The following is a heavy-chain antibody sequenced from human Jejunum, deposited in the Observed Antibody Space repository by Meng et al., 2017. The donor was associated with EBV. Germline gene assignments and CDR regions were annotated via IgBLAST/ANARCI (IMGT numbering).Heavy chain of an antibody. V-gene: IGHV4-4*02. J-gene: IGHJ4*02. CDR2: IYHGGGT. D-gene: IGHD3-22*01. CDR3: AGNGYYALEY. Sequence: VQLQASGPRLEKPSGTLSLTCVVSGGSISDNDWWSWVRQPPGKGLGWLGEIYHGGGTNYNPSLESRVTISVDKSKNQFSLKLNSVTVADTAVYYCAGNGYYALEYWGPGILVTVSS. CDR1: GGSISDNDW.